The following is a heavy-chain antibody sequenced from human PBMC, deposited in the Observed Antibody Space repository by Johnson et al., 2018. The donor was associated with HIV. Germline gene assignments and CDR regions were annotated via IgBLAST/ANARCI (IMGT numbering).Heavy chain of an antibody. CDR3: ARDLTEGGYSSGYYAFDI. CDR2: IYSGGSA. J-gene: IGHJ3*02. D-gene: IGHD5-18*01. V-gene: IGHV3-66*02. CDR1: GFIVSSHY. Sequence: VQLVESGVGLVQPGGSLRLSCAASGFIVSSHYMSWVRQAPGKGLEWVSVIYSGGSAYYTDSVKGRFTISRDTSKNTLYLQMNSLRPEDTAVYYCARDLTEGGYSSGYYAFDIWGQGTMVTVSS.